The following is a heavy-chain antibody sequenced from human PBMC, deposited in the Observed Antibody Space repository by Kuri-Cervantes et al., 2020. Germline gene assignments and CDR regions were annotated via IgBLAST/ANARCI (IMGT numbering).Heavy chain of an antibody. J-gene: IGHJ4*02. CDR2: ISGSGGST. Sequence: GGSLRLSCAASGFTFSSYAMSWVRQAPGKGLEWVSAISGSGGSTYYADSVKGRFTISRDNSKNTLYLQMNSLRAEDAAVYYCAKRVFPNNYFDYWGQGTLVTVSS. CDR1: GFTFSSYA. D-gene: IGHD2/OR15-2a*01. V-gene: IGHV3-23*01. CDR3: AKRVFPNNYFDY.